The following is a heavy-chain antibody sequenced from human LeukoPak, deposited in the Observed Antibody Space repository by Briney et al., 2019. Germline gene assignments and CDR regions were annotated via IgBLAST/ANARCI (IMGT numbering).Heavy chain of an antibody. CDR2: IIPILGIA. V-gene: IGHV1-69*02. D-gene: IGHD1-20*01. J-gene: IGHJ5*02. CDR3: ARDQIYNWNGWSPWFDP. CDR1: GGTFSSYT. Sequence: SSVKVSCKASGGTFSSYTISWVRQAPGQGLEWMGRIIPILGIANYAQKFQGRVTITADKSTSTAYMELSSLRSEDTAVYYCARDQIYNWNGWSPWFDPWGQGTLVTVSS.